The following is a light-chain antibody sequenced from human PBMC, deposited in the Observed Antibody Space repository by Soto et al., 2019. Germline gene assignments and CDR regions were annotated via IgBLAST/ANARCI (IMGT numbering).Light chain of an antibody. V-gene: IGKV3-20*01. CDR3: QQYGSSPPWT. CDR1: QSVSSSY. Sequence: EIGLTQSPGTLSLSPGERATLSCRASQSVSSSYLAWYQQKPGQAPRLLIDGASSRATGIPDRFSGSGSGTDFTLTISRLEPEDFAVYYCQQYGSSPPWTFGQGTKVEIK. J-gene: IGKJ1*01. CDR2: GAS.